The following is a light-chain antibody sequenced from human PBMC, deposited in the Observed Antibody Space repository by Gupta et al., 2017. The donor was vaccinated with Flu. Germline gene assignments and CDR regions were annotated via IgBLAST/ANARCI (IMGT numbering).Light chain of an antibody. V-gene: IGLV3-25*01. CDR2: KDS. Sequence: GDALPKQYAYWYQQKPGQAPVLVIYKDSERPSGIPERFSGSSSGTTVTLTISGVQAEDEADYYCQSADSSGTYVFGTGTKVTVL. J-gene: IGLJ1*01. CDR1: ALPKQY. CDR3: QSADSSGTYV.